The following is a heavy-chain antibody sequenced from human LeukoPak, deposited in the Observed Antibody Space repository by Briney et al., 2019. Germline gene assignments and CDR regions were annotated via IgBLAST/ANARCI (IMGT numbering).Heavy chain of an antibody. D-gene: IGHD7-27*01. J-gene: IGHJ6*02. CDR3: ARNWAPRRIKAMDV. CDR1: GYTFTGYY. CDR2: INPNSGGT. V-gene: IGHV1-2*02. Sequence: ASVKVSCKASGYTFTGYYMHWVRQAPGQGLEWMGWINPNSGGTNYAQKFQGRVTMTRDTSISTAYMELSRLRSDDTAAYYCARNWAPRRIKAMDVWGQGTTVTVSS.